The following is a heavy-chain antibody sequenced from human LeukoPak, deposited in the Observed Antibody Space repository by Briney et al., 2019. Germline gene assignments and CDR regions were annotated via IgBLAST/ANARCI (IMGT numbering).Heavy chain of an antibody. V-gene: IGHV4-34*01. CDR1: GGSFSGYY. J-gene: IGHJ4*02. Sequence: SETLSLTCAVYGGSFSGYYWSWIRQPPGKGLEWIGETNHSGSTNYNPSLKSRVTISVDTSKNQFSLKLSSVTAADTAVYYCARGQDDTMMPFDYWGQGTLVTVSS. CDR2: TNHSGST. CDR3: ARGQDDTMMPFDY. D-gene: IGHD3-22*01.